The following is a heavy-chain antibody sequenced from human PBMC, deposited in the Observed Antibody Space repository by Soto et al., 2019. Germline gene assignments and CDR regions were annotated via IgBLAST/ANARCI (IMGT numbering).Heavy chain of an antibody. CDR2: IYSGGST. V-gene: IGHV3-53*04. CDR3: ARGGNPNYY. D-gene: IGHD4-4*01. Sequence: EVQLEESGGGLVQPGGSLRLSCVVSGFTVSRNYMSWVRQAPGKGLEWVSVIYSGGSTYYADSVKGRFTISRHNSKNTLYLLMNSLRAEDTAVYYCARGGNPNYYWGQGTLVTVSS. CDR1: GFTVSRNY. J-gene: IGHJ4*02.